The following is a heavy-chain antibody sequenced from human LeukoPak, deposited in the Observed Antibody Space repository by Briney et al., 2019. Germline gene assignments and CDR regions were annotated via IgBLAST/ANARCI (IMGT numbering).Heavy chain of an antibody. V-gene: IGHV1-8*02. CDR2: MNPNSGNT. Sequence: VASVKVSCKASGGTFSSYTISWVRQAPGQGLEWMGWMNPNSGNTGYAQKFQGRVTMTRNTSISTAYMELSSLRSEDTAVYYCARGKYCGGDCYSLDYWGRGTLVTVSS. CDR1: GGTFSSYT. CDR3: ARGKYCGGDCYSLDY. J-gene: IGHJ4*02. D-gene: IGHD2-21*02.